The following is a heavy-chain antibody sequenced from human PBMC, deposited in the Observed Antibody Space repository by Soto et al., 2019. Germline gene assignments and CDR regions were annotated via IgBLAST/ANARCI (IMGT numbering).Heavy chain of an antibody. J-gene: IGHJ3*02. Sequence: PGGSLRLSCAASGFTFSDYYMIWIRQAPGKGLEWVSYISSSGSTIYYADSVKGRFTISRDNAKNSLYLQMNSLRAEDTAVYYCARVYYDSSGYYVTMAFDIWGQGTMVTVSS. CDR2: ISSSGSTI. V-gene: IGHV3-11*01. D-gene: IGHD3-22*01. CDR3: ARVYYDSSGYYVTMAFDI. CDR1: GFTFSDYY.